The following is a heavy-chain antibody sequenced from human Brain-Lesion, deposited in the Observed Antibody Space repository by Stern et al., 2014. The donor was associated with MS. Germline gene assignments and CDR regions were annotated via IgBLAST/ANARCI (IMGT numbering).Heavy chain of an antibody. J-gene: IGHJ4*02. CDR1: GYTLTELS. V-gene: IGHV1-24*01. D-gene: IGHD1-26*01. CDR3: ATLSPGAGGNYYRHFDY. Sequence: VQLVQSGPEVKKPGASVKVSCKVSGYTLTELSMHWVRQAPRKGLEWMGGFALEDGETIYAQKFQGRVTMTEDTSTDTAYMELSSLRSEDTAVYYCATLSPGAGGNYYRHFDYWGQGTLVTVSS. CDR2: FALEDGET.